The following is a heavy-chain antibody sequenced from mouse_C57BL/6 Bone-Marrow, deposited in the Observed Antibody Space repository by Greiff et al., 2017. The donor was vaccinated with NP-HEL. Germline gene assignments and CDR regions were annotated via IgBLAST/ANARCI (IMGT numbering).Heavy chain of an antibody. J-gene: IGHJ2*01. V-gene: IGHV1-39*01. Sequence: EVQLVESGPELVKPGASVKISCKASGYSFTDYNMNWVKQSNGKSLEWIGVINPNYGPTSYNQKFKGKATLTVDQSTSTAYMQLNSLTSEDSAVYYCARSSRWLHIDYWGQGTTLTVSS. D-gene: IGHD2-3*01. CDR3: ARSSRWLHIDY. CDR1: GYSFTDYN. CDR2: INPNYGPT.